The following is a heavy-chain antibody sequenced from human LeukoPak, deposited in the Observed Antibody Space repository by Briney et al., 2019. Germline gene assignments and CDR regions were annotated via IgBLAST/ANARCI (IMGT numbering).Heavy chain of an antibody. CDR1: GFTFSSYA. D-gene: IGHD6-13*01. Sequence: GGSLRLSCAASGFTFSSYAMSWVRQAPGKGLEWDSAISGSGGSTYYADSVKGRFTISRDNSKNTLYLQMNSLRAEDTAVYYCAKDRGSSWLNWFDPWGQGTLVTVSS. J-gene: IGHJ5*02. CDR2: ISGSGGST. CDR3: AKDRGSSWLNWFDP. V-gene: IGHV3-23*01.